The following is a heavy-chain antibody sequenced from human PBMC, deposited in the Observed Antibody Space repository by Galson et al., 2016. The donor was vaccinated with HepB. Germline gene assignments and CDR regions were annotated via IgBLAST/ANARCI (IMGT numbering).Heavy chain of an antibody. CDR1: GFTFSTYG. J-gene: IGHJ3*02. V-gene: IGHV3-33*01. CDR2: IWYDGIDT. CDR3: ARNGVTDYSLGDGFAI. D-gene: IGHD4-11*01. Sequence: SLRLSCAASGFTFSTYGMHWVRQAPGKGLEWVAVIWYDGIDTFYADSVKGRFTISRDNSKKMLYLQMSSLRVEDTGVYYCARNGVTDYSLGDGFAIWGQGTMVTVSS.